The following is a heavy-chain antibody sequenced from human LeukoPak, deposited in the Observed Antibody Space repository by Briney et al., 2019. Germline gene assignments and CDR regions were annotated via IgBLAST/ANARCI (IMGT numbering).Heavy chain of an antibody. CDR3: AAFWSGPTALPYYYYMDV. V-gene: IGHV4-31*03. CDR2: ISYSGST. D-gene: IGHD3-3*01. CDR1: SRSSSGGGYY. Sequence: SDTLSHTGTVASRSSSGGGYYWTWYRQHQGKALEWIGSISYSGSTYYNPSLKSRLTISLDTSEKQFSLKLSSVTAADTAVYYCAAFWSGPTALPYYYYMDVWGKGTTVTVSS. J-gene: IGHJ6*03.